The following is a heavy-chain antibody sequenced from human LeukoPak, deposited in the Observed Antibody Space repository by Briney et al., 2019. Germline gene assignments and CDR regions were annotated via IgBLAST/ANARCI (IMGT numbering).Heavy chain of an antibody. CDR1: GGSISSYY. J-gene: IGHJ5*02. V-gene: IGHV4-4*07. CDR2: IYTSGST. CDR3: ARVGDFWSGYYDNWFDP. Sequence: SETLSLTCTVSGGSISSYYWSWIRQPAGKGLEWIGRIYTSGSTNYNPSLKSRVTMSVDTSKNQFSLKLSSVTAAGTAVYYCARVGDFWSGYYDNWFDPWGQGTLVTVSS. D-gene: IGHD3-3*01.